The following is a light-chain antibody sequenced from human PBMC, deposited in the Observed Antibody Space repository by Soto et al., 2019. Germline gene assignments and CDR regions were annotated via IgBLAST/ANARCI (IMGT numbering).Light chain of an antibody. CDR3: QSYDSSNQGV. J-gene: IGLJ2*01. V-gene: IGLV6-57*04. Sequence: LTQPHSVSESPGKTVTISCTRSSGSIVSNYVQWYQQRPGSAPTTVIYEDNQRPSGVPDRFSGSIDSSSNSASLTISGLKTEDEADYYCQSYDSSNQGVFGGGTKLTVL. CDR1: SGSIVSNY. CDR2: EDN.